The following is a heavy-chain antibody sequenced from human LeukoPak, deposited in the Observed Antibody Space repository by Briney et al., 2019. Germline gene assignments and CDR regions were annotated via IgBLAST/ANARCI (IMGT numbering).Heavy chain of an antibody. CDR2: INPNSGGT. CDR1: GYTFTSYG. D-gene: IGHD4-17*01. CDR3: ARGWYGDSSGHNWFDP. Sequence: ASVKVACKASGYTFTSYGISWVRQAPGQGLEWMGWINPNSGGTNYAQKFQGRVTMTRDTSISTACMELSRLRSDDTAVYYCARGWYGDSSGHNWFDPWGQGTLVTVSS. V-gene: IGHV1-2*02. J-gene: IGHJ5*02.